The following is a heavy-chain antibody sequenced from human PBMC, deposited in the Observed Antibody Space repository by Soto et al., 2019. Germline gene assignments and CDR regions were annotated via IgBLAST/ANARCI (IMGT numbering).Heavy chain of an antibody. CDR2: TYYRSKWYN. D-gene: IGHD5-12*01. J-gene: IGHJ3*02. CDR1: GYSVSSNSAA. V-gene: IGHV6-1*01. Sequence: SHTLSLTCAISGYSVSSNSAAWNLIRQSPSRGLEWLGRTYYRSKWYNDYAVSVKSRITINPDTSKNQFSLQLNPVTPEDTAVYYCARTRDGYNYGDAFDIWGQGTMVTVSS. CDR3: ARTRDGYNYGDAFDI.